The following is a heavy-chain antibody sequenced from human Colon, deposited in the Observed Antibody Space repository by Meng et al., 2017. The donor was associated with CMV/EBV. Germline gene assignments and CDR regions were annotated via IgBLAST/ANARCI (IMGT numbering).Heavy chain of an antibody. CDR2: IYFSGAT. CDR3: ARDDYSNSHGYFYGMDV. V-gene: IGHV4-59*01. J-gene: IGHJ6*02. Sequence: ESLKISCAASGFTFSNAWMSWVRQAPGKGLELIGHIYFSGATNYNPSLKSRVTISLDTSANQFSLSLNSVTAADTAVYYCARDDYSNSHGYFYGMDVWGQGTTVTVSS. CDR1: GFTFSNAW. D-gene: IGHD4-11*01.